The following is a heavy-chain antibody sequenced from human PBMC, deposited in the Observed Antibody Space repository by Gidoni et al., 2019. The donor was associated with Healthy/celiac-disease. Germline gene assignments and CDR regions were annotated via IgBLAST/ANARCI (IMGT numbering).Heavy chain of an antibody. D-gene: IGHD5-18*01. CDR1: GGTFSSYA. CDR2: IIPILGIA. J-gene: IGHJ4*02. Sequence: QVQLVQSGAEVKKPGSSVKVSCTASGGTFSSYAISWVRQAPGQGLEWMGRIIPILGIANYAQKFQGRVTITAYKSTSTAYMELSSLRSEDTAVYYCASDLGYSYGYNDYWGQGTLVTVSS. V-gene: IGHV1-69*04. CDR3: ASDLGYSYGYNDY.